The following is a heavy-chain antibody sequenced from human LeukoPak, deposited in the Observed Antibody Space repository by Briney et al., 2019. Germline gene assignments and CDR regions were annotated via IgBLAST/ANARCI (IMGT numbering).Heavy chain of an antibody. CDR3: ARVGYYDYVWGSYLLL. Sequence: GGSLRLSCAATVFTFSSYRLNWVRQATGKGLEWVSSISSSSSYIYYADSVKGRFTISRDNAKNSLYPQMNSLRAEDTAVYYCARVGYYDYVWGSYLLLWGQGTLVTVSS. CDR2: ISSSSSYI. D-gene: IGHD3-16*02. CDR1: VFTFSSYR. J-gene: IGHJ4*02. V-gene: IGHV3-21*01.